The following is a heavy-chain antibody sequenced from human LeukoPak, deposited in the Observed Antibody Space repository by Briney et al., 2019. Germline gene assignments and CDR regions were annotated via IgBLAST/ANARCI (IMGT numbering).Heavy chain of an antibody. V-gene: IGHV4-39*01. J-gene: IGHJ5*02. CDR3: AREVGSVAGTGNWFDP. CDR2: IYYSGST. Sequence: SETLSLTCTVSGGSISSRSYYWGWIRQPPGKGLEWIGSIYYSGSTYYNPSLKSRVTISVDTSKNQFSLKLSSVTAADTAVYYCAREVGSVAGTGNWFDPWGQGTLVTVSS. CDR1: GGSISSRSYY. D-gene: IGHD6-19*01.